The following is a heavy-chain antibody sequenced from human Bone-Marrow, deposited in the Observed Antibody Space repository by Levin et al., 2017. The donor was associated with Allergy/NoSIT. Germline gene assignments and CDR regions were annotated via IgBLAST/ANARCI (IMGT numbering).Heavy chain of an antibody. J-gene: IGHJ3*02. CDR3: ERDTGGWYWGDAFDI. CDR1: GFTFSSYS. V-gene: IGHV3-21*01. D-gene: IGHD6-19*01. CDR2: IGSSTTYI. Sequence: PSETLSLTCAASGFTFSSYSMNWVRQAPGKGLEWVSYIGSSTTYIYYADSVKGRFTISRDNAKNSLYLQMNSLRAEDTAVYYCERDTGGWYWGDAFDIWGQGTLVTVSS.